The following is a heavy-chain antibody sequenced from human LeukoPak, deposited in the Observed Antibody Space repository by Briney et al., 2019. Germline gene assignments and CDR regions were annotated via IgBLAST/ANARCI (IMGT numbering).Heavy chain of an antibody. CDR3: ARPSDGYNDPPRAHHWYFDL. D-gene: IGHD5-12*01. V-gene: IGHV4-39*01. CDR1: DGSINNNNYY. CDR2: VYYSEST. Sequence: SETLSLTCTVSDGSINNNNYYWGWIRQPPGKGLEWIGSVYYSESTYYNPSLRSRLSISVDSSKNQFSLNLRSVTAADTAVYYCARPSDGYNDPPRAHHWYFDLWGRGKLVTVSS. J-gene: IGHJ2*01.